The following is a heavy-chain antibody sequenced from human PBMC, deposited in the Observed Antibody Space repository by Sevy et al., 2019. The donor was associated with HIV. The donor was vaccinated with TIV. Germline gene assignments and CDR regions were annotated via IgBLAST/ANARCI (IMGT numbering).Heavy chain of an antibody. V-gene: IGHV1-69*13. CDR1: GGTFSSYA. CDR3: ASGGNWNRGSGAFDI. J-gene: IGHJ3*02. CDR2: IIPIFGTA. D-gene: IGHD1-20*01. Sequence: ASVKVSCKASGGTFSSYAISWVRQAPGQGLEWMGGIIPIFGTANYAQKFQGRVTITADESTSTAYMELSSLRSEDTAVYYCASGGNWNRGSGAFDIWGQGTMVTVSS.